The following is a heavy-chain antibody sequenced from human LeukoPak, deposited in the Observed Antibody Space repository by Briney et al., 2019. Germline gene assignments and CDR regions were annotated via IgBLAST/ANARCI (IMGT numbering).Heavy chain of an antibody. V-gene: IGHV3-74*01. Sequence: GGSLRLSCAASGFTFSSYWMHWVRQAPGKGLVWVSRINSDGSSTNYADSVKGRFTISRDNAKSSLYLQMNSLRDEDTALYYCASMHLDGHYYYHMDVWGKGTTVTVSS. CDR3: ASMHLDGHYYYHMDV. CDR1: GFTFSSYW. CDR2: INSDGSST. D-gene: IGHD2-2*01. J-gene: IGHJ6*03.